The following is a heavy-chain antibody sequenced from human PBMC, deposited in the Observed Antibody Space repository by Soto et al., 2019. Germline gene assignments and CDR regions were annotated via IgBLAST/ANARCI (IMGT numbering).Heavy chain of an antibody. CDR1: GFTFSDYY. J-gene: IGHJ5*02. Sequence: GGSLRLSCAASGFTFSDYYMSWIRQAPGKGLEWISHISDSATTTYYADSVKGRFTISRDNAKKSLYLHMNSLRAEDTAVYYCARDTAFIASGLFDPWGQGTLVTVSS. CDR2: ISDSATTT. CDR3: ARDTAFIASGLFDP. V-gene: IGHV3-11*01. D-gene: IGHD3-22*01.